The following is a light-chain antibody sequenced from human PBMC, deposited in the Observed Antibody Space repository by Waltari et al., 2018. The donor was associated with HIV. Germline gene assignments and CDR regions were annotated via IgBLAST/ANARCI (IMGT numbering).Light chain of an antibody. Sequence: QSVLTQPPSVSGAPGPRVTISCTGSSSTIGAGYDVHWYQQLPGTAPKHLIYSSSDRALGVPDRFYGSKSGTSASLVITGLQAEDEADYYCQSYDRISWVFGAGTKLTVL. CDR3: QSYDRISWV. J-gene: IGLJ3*02. V-gene: IGLV1-40*01. CDR2: SSS. CDR1: SSTIGAGYD.